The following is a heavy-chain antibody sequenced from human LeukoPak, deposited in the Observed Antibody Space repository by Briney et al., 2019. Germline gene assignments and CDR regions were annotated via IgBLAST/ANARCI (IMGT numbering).Heavy chain of an antibody. J-gene: IGHJ4*02. D-gene: IGHD3-10*01. CDR2: MNPNSGST. V-gene: IGHV1-8*01. Sequence: ASVTVSCKASGYTFTSYDINWVRQATGQGLEWMGWMNPNSGSTGYAQKFQGRVTMTRNTSISTAYMELSSLRSEDTAVYYCARGRGLLWFGETGFDYWGQGTLVTVSS. CDR1: GYTFTSYD. CDR3: ARGRGLLWFGETGFDY.